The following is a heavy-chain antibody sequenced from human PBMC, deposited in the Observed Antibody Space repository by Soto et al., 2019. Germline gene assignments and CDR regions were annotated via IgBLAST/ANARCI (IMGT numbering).Heavy chain of an antibody. CDR2: IYYSGST. V-gene: IGHV4-59*01. Sequence: SETLSLTCTVSGGSISSYYWSWIRQPPGKGLEWIGYIYYSGSTNYNPSLKSRVTISVDTSKNQFSLKLSSVTAADTAVYYCARVRAGYYYYMDVWGKGATVTVSS. CDR1: GGSISSYY. CDR3: ARVRAGYYYYMDV. J-gene: IGHJ6*03.